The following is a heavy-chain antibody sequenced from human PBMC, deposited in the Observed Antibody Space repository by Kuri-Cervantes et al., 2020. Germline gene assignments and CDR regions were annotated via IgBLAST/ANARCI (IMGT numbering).Heavy chain of an antibody. Sequence: SLKISCATSGFTFDDYAVHWVRQAPGKGLEWVSGISWNSGSIGYADSVKCRFTISRDNAKNSLYLQMNSLRAEDTALYYCAKAKNFDWSTNIDYWGQGTLVTVSS. CDR1: GFTFDDYA. CDR3: AKAKNFDWSTNIDY. J-gene: IGHJ4*02. CDR2: ISWNSGSI. D-gene: IGHD3-9*01. V-gene: IGHV3-9*01.